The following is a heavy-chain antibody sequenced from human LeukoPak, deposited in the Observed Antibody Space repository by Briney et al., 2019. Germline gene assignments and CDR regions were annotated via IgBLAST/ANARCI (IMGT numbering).Heavy chain of an antibody. J-gene: IGHJ4*02. CDR3: AKQKGYCSGGSCHPFDY. V-gene: IGHV3-30*02. CDR1: GFTFSSYD. D-gene: IGHD2-15*01. Sequence: GGSLRLSCAASGFTFSSYDMHWVRQAPGKGLLWLAFIRYDGSTKYYADSVKGRFTIARGNSKNTLYLQMNSLGAEDTAVYYCAKQKGYCSGGSCHPFDYWGQGTLVTVSS. CDR2: IRYDGSTK.